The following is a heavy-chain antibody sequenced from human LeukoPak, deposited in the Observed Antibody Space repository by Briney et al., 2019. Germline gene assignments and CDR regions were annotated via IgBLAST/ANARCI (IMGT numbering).Heavy chain of an antibody. J-gene: IGHJ4*02. CDR2: ISSSSSTI. CDR1: GFTFSSYS. CDR3: ARGSMITFGGVLDY. D-gene: IGHD3-16*01. Sequence: GGSLRLSCAASGFTFSSYSMNWVRQAPGKGLEWVSYISSSSSTIYYADSVKGRFTISRDNAKKSLYLQMNSLRAEDTAVYYCARGSMITFGGVLDYWGQGTLVTVSS. V-gene: IGHV3-48*04.